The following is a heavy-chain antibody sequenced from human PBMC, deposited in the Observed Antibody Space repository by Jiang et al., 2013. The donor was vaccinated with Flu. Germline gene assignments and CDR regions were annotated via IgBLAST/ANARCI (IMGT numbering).Heavy chain of an antibody. V-gene: IGHV1-18*01. CDR1: TSYG. D-gene: IGHD1-26*01. CDR2: ISAYNGNT. Sequence: TSYGISWVRQAPGQGLEWMGWISAYNGNTNYAQKLQGRVTMTTDTSTSTAYMELRSLRSDDTAVYYCARDSGSYFYYYYGMDVWGQGTTVTVSS. J-gene: IGHJ6*02. CDR3: ARDSGSYFYYYYGMDV.